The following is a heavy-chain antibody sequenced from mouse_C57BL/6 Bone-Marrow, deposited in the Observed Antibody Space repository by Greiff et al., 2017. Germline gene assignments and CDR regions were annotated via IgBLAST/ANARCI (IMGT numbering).Heavy chain of an antibody. J-gene: IGHJ4*01. CDR3: ARGIPYYYGSSRYAKDN. CDR2: IDPSDSYT. Sequence: QVQLQQPGAELVMPGASVKLSCKASGYTFTSYWMHWVKQRPGQGLEWIGEIDPSDSYTNYNHKFKGKSTLTVDKSSSTAYMQLSSLTSEDSAVYYCARGIPYYYGSSRYAKDNWGQGTSVTVAS. V-gene: IGHV1-69*01. CDR1: GYTFTSYW. D-gene: IGHD1-1*01.